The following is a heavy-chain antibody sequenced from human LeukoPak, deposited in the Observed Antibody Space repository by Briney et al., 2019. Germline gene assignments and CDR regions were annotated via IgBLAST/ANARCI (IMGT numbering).Heavy chain of an antibody. CDR3: ATYRQVLLPFES. Sequence: GGSLRLSCAASGFTFNKYAMNWVRQAPGKGLEWVSAINGNGGRTYYADSVKGRFTISRDNSKNTLYLQMNSLRAEDTAVYYCATYRQVLLPFESWGQGTLVTVSS. J-gene: IGHJ4*02. D-gene: IGHD2-8*02. V-gene: IGHV3-23*01. CDR2: INGNGGRT. CDR1: GFTFNKYA.